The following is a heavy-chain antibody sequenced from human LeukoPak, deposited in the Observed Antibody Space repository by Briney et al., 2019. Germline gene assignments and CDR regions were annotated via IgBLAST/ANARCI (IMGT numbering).Heavy chain of an antibody. CDR2: ISGSGGST. CDR3: AKLQSITNC. D-gene: IGHD4-11*01. V-gene: IGHV3-23*01. CDR1: GFSFSAYS. Sequence: GGSLRLSCAASGFSFSAYSMSWVRQAPGKGLEWVSAISGSGGSTYYADSVKGRFTISRDNSKNTLYLQMSSLRAEDTAVYYCAKLQSITNCWGQGTLVTVSS. J-gene: IGHJ4*02.